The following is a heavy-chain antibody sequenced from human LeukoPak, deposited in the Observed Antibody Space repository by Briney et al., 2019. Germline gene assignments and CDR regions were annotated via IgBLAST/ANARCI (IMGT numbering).Heavy chain of an antibody. Sequence: GGSLRLSCAASGFTFSTYWMAWVRQAPGKGLVWVSRISTDGSATTYADSVKGRFTISRDNAKNTLYLQMNSLRVEDTAVYYCARGYNWFDPWGQGTLVTVSS. CDR3: ARGYNWFDP. J-gene: IGHJ5*02. V-gene: IGHV3-74*01. CDR1: GFTFSTYW. CDR2: ISTDGSAT.